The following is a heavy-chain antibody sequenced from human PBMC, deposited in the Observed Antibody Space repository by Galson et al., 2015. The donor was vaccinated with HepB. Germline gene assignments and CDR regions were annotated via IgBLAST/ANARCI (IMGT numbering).Heavy chain of an antibody. V-gene: IGHV3-15*01. CDR1: GFTFSNAW. CDR2: IKSITDGGTT. Sequence: SLRLSCAASGFTFSNAWMSWVRQAPGKGLEWVGRIKSITDGGTTDYAAPVKGRFTISRDDSKNTLYLQMNSLKTEDTAVYYCTTDQAYWGQGTLVTVSS. J-gene: IGHJ4*02. CDR3: TTDQAY.